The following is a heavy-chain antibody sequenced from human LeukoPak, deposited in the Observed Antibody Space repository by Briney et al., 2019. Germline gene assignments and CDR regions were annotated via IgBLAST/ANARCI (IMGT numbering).Heavy chain of an antibody. CDR1: GFTFNNAW. Sequence: GGSLRLSCAASGFTFNNAWMNWVRQAPGKGLEWVASINHNGNVNYYVDSVKGRFTISRDNAKNSLYLQMSNLRAEDTAVYFCARGGGLDVWGQGATVTVSS. D-gene: IGHD3-16*01. CDR3: ARGGGLDV. J-gene: IGHJ6*02. V-gene: IGHV3-7*03. CDR2: INHNGNVN.